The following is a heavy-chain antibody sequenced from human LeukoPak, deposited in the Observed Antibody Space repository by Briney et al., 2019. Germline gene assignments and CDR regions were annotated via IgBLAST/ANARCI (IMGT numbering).Heavy chain of an antibody. CDR1: RYTFTSYY. CDR2: INPSGGST. J-gene: IGHJ4*02. Sequence: ASVKVSCKASRYTFTSYYMHWVRQAPGQGLEWMGIINPSGGSTSYAQKFQGRVTMTRDTSTSTVYMELSSLRSEDTAVYYCASSWFGETHPWYFDYWGQGTLVTVSS. V-gene: IGHV1-46*01. D-gene: IGHD3-10*01. CDR3: ASSWFGETHPWYFDY.